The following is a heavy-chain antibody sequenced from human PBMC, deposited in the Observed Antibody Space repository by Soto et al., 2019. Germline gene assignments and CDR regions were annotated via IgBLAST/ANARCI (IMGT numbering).Heavy chain of an antibody. CDR1: GFTFSSYA. CDR3: AKAIAARYYYYGMDV. D-gene: IGHD6-6*01. V-gene: IGHV3-23*01. J-gene: IGHJ6*02. Sequence: LRLSCAASGFTFSSYAMSWVRQAPGKGLEWVSAISGSGGSTYYADSVKGRFTISRDNSKNTLYLQMNSLRAEDTAVYYCAKAIAARYYYYGMDVWGQGTTVTVSS. CDR2: ISGSGGST.